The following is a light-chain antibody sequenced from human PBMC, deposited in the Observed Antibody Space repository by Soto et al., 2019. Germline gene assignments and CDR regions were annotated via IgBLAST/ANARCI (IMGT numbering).Light chain of an antibody. CDR1: SSDIGGYNY. V-gene: IGLV2-14*01. CDR3: SSYTNTNTWV. J-gene: IGLJ3*02. CDR2: EVT. Sequence: QSALTQPASVSGSPGQSITISCAGTSSDIGGYNYVSWYQQHPGKAPKVMIYEVTNRPSGVSNRFSGSKSGNTASLTISGLQAEDEADYYCSSYTNTNTWVFGGGTKLTVL.